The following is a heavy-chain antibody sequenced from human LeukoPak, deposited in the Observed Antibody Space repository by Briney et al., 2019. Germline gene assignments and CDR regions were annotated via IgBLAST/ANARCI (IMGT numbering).Heavy chain of an antibody. J-gene: IGHJ6*04. CDR2: ISSSSSYI. D-gene: IGHD3-16*01. CDR3: ARDRFMTHYGMDV. CDR1: GFTFSSYS. V-gene: IGHV3-21*01. Sequence: PGGSLRLSCAASGFTFSSYSMNWVRQAPGQGLEWVSSISSSSSYIYYADSVKGRFTISRDNAKNSLYLQMNSLRAEDTAVYYCARDRFMTHYGMDVWGKGTTVTVSS.